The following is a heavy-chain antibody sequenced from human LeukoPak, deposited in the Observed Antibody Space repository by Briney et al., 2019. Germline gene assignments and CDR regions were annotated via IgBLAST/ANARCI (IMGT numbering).Heavy chain of an antibody. D-gene: IGHD3-3*01. Sequence: GGSLRLSCAASGFTFSSYWMSWVRQAPGKGLEWVANIKQDGSEKYYVDSVKGRFTISRDNAKNSLYLQMNSLRAEDTAVYYCAGYDFWSGYYVDYWGQGTLVTVSS. CDR1: GFTFSSYW. J-gene: IGHJ4*02. CDR2: IKQDGSEK. CDR3: AGYDFWSGYYVDY. V-gene: IGHV3-7*01.